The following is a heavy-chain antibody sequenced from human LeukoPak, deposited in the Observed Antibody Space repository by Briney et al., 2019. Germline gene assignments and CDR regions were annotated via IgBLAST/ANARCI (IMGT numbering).Heavy chain of an antibody. V-gene: IGHV3-21*01. CDR3: AREGRMTIFGVVTNLDY. CDR1: GFTFSSYS. J-gene: IGHJ4*02. D-gene: IGHD3-3*01. Sequence: GGSLRLSCAASGFTFSSYSMNWVRQAPGKGLEWVPSISSSSSYIYYADSVKGRFTISRDNAKNSLYLQMNSLRAEDTAVYYCAREGRMTIFGVVTNLDYWGQGTLVTVSS. CDR2: ISSSSSYI.